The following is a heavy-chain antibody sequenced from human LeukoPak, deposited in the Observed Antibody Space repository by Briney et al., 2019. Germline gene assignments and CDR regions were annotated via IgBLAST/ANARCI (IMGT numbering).Heavy chain of an antibody. CDR1: GYTFINYG. D-gene: IGHD3-3*01. Sequence: GASVKVSCKASGYTFINYGISWVRQAPGHGLEWMGWISTYNGNTNYAQKLQGRVTMTTDTSTSTGYMELRSLRSDDTAVYYCARVRDFWSGYPPRGMDVWGQGTTVTVSS. V-gene: IGHV1-18*01. J-gene: IGHJ6*02. CDR3: ARVRDFWSGYPPRGMDV. CDR2: ISTYNGNT.